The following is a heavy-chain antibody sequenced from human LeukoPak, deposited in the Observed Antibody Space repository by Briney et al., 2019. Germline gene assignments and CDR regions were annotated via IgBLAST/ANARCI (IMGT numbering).Heavy chain of an antibody. CDR2: INTDRTVT. J-gene: IGHJ4*02. V-gene: IGHV3-74*01. Sequence: PGPSLRLSCAAAGFTFSKYWMLWVRQPPGKGMESVSRINTDRTVTTYADSVEGRFTVSRDNADNTMFLQMNSVRDEDTAVYYCATKQWLAPPPDSWGQGTPVTVSS. D-gene: IGHD6-19*01. CDR3: ATKQWLAPPPDS. CDR1: GFTFSKYW.